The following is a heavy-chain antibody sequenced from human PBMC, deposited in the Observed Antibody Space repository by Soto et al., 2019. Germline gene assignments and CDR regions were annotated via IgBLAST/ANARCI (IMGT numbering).Heavy chain of an antibody. Sequence: EVRLVESGGGLVQPGGSLRLSCAVSGFTFSSFWMHWVRQAPGEGLVWVSRINTDGSSTSYADSVKGRFTISRDNAKNTLYLQMNSLRVKDTAMYYCAKRGVDTFGLSYWGQGTLVTVSS. V-gene: IGHV3-74*01. CDR1: GFTFSSFW. CDR3: AKRGVDTFGLSY. D-gene: IGHD3-10*01. J-gene: IGHJ4*02. CDR2: INTDGSST.